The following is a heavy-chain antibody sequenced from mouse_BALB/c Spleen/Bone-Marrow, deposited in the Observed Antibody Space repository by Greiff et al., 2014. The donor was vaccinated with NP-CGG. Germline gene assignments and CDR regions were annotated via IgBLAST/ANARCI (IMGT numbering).Heavy chain of an antibody. J-gene: IGHJ3*01. CDR2: IPPGSGTT. CDR1: GYTLTSYW. D-gene: IGHD1-1*01. V-gene: IGHV1S41*01. Sequence: DLVKPGASVKLSCKASGYTLTSYWINWIKQRPEQGLEWIGRIPPGSGTTYYNEMFKGKATLTVDTSSTTAYIQLSSLSSEDSAVYFCARGSYYYGSSSPWFAYWGQGTLVTVSA. CDR3: ARGSYYYGSSSPWFAY.